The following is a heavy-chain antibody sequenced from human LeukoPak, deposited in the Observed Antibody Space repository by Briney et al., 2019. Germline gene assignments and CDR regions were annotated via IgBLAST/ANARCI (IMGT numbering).Heavy chain of an antibody. CDR2: IYYSGST. D-gene: IGHD6-13*01. J-gene: IGHJ4*02. V-gene: IGHV4-59*12. CDR1: GVSISSYY. Sequence: SETLSLTCTVSGVSISSYYWSWIRQPAGKGLEWIGYIYYSGSTNYNPSLKSRVTISVDTTKNQFSLKLSSVTAADTAEYYCASLRWQQLVGDDYWGQGTLVTVSS. CDR3: ASLRWQQLVGDDY.